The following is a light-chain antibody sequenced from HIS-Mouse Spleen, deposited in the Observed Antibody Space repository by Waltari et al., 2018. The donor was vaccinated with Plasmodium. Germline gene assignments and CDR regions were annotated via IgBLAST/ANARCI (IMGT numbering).Light chain of an antibody. CDR2: EGS. V-gene: IGLV2-23*01. CDR3: CSYAGSSTYV. Sequence: QSALTQPASVSGSPGQSITISCTGTSSDVGSYNLVSWYQQHPGKAPKLKIYEGSKRPSGVCNRFSGSKAGNTASLKISGLQAEDEADYYCCSYAGSSTYVFGTGTKVTVL. J-gene: IGLJ1*01. CDR1: SSDVGSYNL.